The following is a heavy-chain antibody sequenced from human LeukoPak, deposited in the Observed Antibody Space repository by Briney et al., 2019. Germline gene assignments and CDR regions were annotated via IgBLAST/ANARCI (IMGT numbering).Heavy chain of an antibody. CDR3: AKAVYGDFQSTVDY. Sequence: GGSLRLSCAASGFSFEDYAMHWVRQPPGKGLVWVSGVSWNSGNVGYADSVKGRFTISRDNAKNFLYLQMSSLRAEDTALYYCAKAVYGDFQSTVDYWGRGTLVTVSS. CDR2: VSWNSGNV. J-gene: IGHJ4*02. D-gene: IGHD4-17*01. V-gene: IGHV3-9*01. CDR1: GFSFEDYA.